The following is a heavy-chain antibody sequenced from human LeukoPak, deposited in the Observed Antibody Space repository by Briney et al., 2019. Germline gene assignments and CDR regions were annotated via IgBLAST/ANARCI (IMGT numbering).Heavy chain of an antibody. CDR2: IYYSGST. Sequence: SETLSLTCTVSGGSISSYYWSWIRQPPGKGLEWIGYIYYSGSTNYNPSLKSRVTISVDTSKNQFSLKLSSVTAADTAVYYCARDLRCNGYCSGGSYRPWGQGTLVTVSS. V-gene: IGHV4-59*01. CDR3: ARDLRCNGYCSGGSYRP. CDR1: GGSISSYY. D-gene: IGHD2-15*01. J-gene: IGHJ4*02.